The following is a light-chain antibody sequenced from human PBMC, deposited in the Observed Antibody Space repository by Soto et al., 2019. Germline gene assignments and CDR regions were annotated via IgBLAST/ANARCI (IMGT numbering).Light chain of an antibody. J-gene: IGKJ5*01. Sequence: DIQMTQSPSSVSASVGDRVTITCRASQDISSWLAWYQQRPGKAPKLLIYAASSLQSGVPSRFSGSGSGTHFTLTISSLQPEDFATYYCQQAHTLITFGQGTRLEIK. CDR2: AAS. CDR3: QQAHTLIT. V-gene: IGKV1D-12*01. CDR1: QDISSW.